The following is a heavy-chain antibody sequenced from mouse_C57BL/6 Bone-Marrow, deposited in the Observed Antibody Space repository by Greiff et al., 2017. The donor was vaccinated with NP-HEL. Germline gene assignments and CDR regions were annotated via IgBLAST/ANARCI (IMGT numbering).Heavy chain of an antibody. CDR2: IDPSDSYT. CDR1: GYTFTSYW. D-gene: IGHD2-4*01. Sequence: VKLQQPGAELVKPGASVKLSCKASGYTFTSYWMQWVKQRPGQGLEWIGEIDPSDSYTNYNQKFKGKATLTVDTSSSTAYMQLSSLTSEDSAVYYCARSDYGDWGQGTTLTVSS. J-gene: IGHJ2*01. CDR3: ARSDYGD. V-gene: IGHV1-50*01.